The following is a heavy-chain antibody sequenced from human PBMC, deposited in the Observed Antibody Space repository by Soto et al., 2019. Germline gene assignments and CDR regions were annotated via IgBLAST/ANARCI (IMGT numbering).Heavy chain of an antibody. J-gene: IGHJ6*02. CDR3: ARGYDILTGYYNYYYYGMDV. CDR2: INPNSGGT. V-gene: IGHV1-2*04. CDR1: GYTFTGYY. Sequence: ASVKVSCKASGYTFTGYYMHWVRQAPGQGLEWMGWINPNSGGTNYAQKFQGWVTMTRATSISTAYMELSRLRSDDTAVYYCARGYDILTGYYNYYYYGMDVWGQGTTVTVSS. D-gene: IGHD3-9*01.